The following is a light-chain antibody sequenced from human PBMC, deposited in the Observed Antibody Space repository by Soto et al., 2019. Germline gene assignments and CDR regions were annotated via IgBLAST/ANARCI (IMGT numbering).Light chain of an antibody. Sequence: QSALTQPPSASGSPGQSVTISCTGTNSDVGGYDFVSWYQQHPGKAPKLMIYEVNKRPSGVPDRFSGSKSGNTASLTVSGLQAEDEASYYCSSFAGSNNVLFG. V-gene: IGLV2-8*01. J-gene: IGLJ3*02. CDR1: NSDVGGYDF. CDR2: EVN. CDR3: SSFAGSNNVL.